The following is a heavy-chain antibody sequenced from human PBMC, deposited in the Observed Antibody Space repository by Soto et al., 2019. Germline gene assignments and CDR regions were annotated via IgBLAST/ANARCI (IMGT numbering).Heavy chain of an antibody. V-gene: IGHV1-69*06. CDR1: GGIFSSYA. Sequence: QEQLVQSGAEVKKPGSSVKVSCKASGGIFSSYAISWVRQAPGQGLEWMGGIIPIFGTANYAQKFQGRVTITADKSTNTAYMDRGSLKSEDTAIYYGARGGSGYVLFNDSWGQGTLFTVSS. J-gene: IGHJ5*02. D-gene: IGHD3-22*01. CDR3: ARGGSGYVLFNDS. CDR2: IIPIFGTA.